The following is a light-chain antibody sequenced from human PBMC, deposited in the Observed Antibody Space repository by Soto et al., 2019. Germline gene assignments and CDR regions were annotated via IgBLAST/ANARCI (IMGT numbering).Light chain of an antibody. J-gene: IGKJ2*01. V-gene: IGKV3-20*01. CDR2: GAS. CDR3: QQCGSSPRT. Sequence: EIVLTQSPGTLSLSPGERATLSCRASQSVSSSYLAWYQQKPGQAPRLLIYGASSRATGIPDRFSGSGSGTGFSLTISRLEPEAFAVYYCQQCGSSPRTFGQGTKLEIK. CDR1: QSVSSSY.